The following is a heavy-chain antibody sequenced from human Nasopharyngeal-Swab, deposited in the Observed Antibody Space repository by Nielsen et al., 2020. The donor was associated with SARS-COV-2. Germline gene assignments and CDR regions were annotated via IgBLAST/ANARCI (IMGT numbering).Heavy chain of an antibody. V-gene: IGHV3-30*18. CDR1: GFTFSSYG. D-gene: IGHD3-10*01. Sequence: GESLKISCAASGFTFSSYGMHWVRQAPGKGLEWVAVISYDGSNKYYADSVKGRFTISRDNSKNTLYLQMNSLRAEDTAVYYCAKAARWFGELFSDNLDYWGQGTLVTVSS. CDR3: AKAARWFGELFSDNLDY. J-gene: IGHJ4*02. CDR2: ISYDGSNK.